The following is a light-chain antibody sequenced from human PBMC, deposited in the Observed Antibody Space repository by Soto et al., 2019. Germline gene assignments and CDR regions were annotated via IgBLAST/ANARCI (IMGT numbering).Light chain of an antibody. J-gene: IGKJ1*01. CDR2: DAS. Sequence: IVLTQSPGTLSLSPGEKATLSCRASQSVSSDSLAWYQQKPGQAPRLLISDASTRATGIPDRFSGSGSGIDFTLTISRLEPEDFAVYYCQQYDRSPRTFGQGTKVEIK. CDR1: QSVSSDS. CDR3: QQYDRSPRT. V-gene: IGKV3-20*01.